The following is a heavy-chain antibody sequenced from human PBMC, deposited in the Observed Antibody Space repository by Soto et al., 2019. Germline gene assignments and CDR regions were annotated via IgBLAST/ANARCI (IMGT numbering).Heavy chain of an antibody. D-gene: IGHD1-26*01. Sequence: QVQLVQSGAEVKKPGSSVKVSCKASGGTLSNYAISWVRQAPGQGLEWMGGIIPILGSANYAQKFQDRVTITADEPTSTTYMELSSLRSGDAAVYYCACRERVDAFDNWGQGTMVTVSS. CDR3: ACRERVDAFDN. CDR1: GGTLSNYA. J-gene: IGHJ3*02. V-gene: IGHV1-69*01. CDR2: IIPILGSA.